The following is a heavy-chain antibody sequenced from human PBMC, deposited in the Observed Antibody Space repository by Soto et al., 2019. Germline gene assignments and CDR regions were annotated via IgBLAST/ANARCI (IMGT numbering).Heavy chain of an antibody. V-gene: IGHV4-31*11. CDR2: IYYSGDT. J-gene: IGHJ6*02. CDR1: GVSINSGGDY. D-gene: IGHD2-2*01. Sequence: LWRSCALCGVSINSGGDYSTWIRQHPGRGLESIGYIYYSGDTYYNPSLKSRLSISLDTSKNQFSLKLTSVTAADTAIYYCARFPSRAHYFAMDVWGHGTAVTVS. CDR3: ARFPSRAHYFAMDV.